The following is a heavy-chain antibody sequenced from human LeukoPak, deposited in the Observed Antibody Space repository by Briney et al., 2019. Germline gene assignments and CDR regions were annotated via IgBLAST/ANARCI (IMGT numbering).Heavy chain of an antibody. D-gene: IGHD5-24*01. Sequence: GGSLRLSCAAAEFTIDDYAMHWVRQAPGKGLEWVSSISWNSGSIDYADSVKGRFTISRDNAKNSLYLQMNSLRTEDMALYYCAKGFSRDVYSYFDYWGQGTLVTVSS. CDR3: AKGFSRDVYSYFDY. CDR1: EFTIDDYA. J-gene: IGHJ4*02. V-gene: IGHV3-9*03. CDR2: ISWNSGSI.